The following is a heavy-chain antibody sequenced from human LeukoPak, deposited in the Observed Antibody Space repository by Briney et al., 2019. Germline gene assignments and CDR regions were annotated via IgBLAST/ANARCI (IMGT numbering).Heavy chain of an antibody. J-gene: IGHJ4*02. CDR3: ARGAVATY. V-gene: IGHV4-34*01. D-gene: IGHD5-12*01. Sequence: PSETLSPTSAVDAGSLSGYYWSWIRQPPGQGPEWIGEINHSGSSNYNPSLKSRVTISVDTSKNQFSRKLSSVTAANTAVYYFARGAVATYWGQGTLVTVSS. CDR1: AGSLSGYY. CDR2: INHSGSS.